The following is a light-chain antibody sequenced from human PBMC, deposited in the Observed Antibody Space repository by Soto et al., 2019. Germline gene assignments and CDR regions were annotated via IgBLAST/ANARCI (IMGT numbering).Light chain of an antibody. CDR2: YNN. Sequence: QSVLPQPPSTSGTPGQRVTSSCSGASSNIGSNTVNWYQHLPGTAPKLLIYYNNQRPSGVPDRFSGSRSGTSASLAITGLQSGDYAYYYCAAWDDSLNGVVFGGGTKLTVL. CDR3: AAWDDSLNGVV. J-gene: IGLJ2*01. V-gene: IGLV1-44*01. CDR1: SSNIGSNT.